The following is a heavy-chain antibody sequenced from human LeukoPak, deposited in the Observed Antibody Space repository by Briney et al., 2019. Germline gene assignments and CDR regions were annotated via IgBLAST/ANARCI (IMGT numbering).Heavy chain of an antibody. D-gene: IGHD2-15*01. V-gene: IGHV3-48*03. CDR1: GFTFILYE. CDR3: AARPGYCSGGSCYSGPFDY. J-gene: IGHJ4*02. CDR2: IIRSGTTI. Sequence: GGSLRLSCAASGFTFILYEMNWVRQAPGKGLEWLSYIIRSGTTIYYADSVKGRFTISRDNAKNSLYLQMNSLRAEDTAVYYCAARPGYCSGGSCYSGPFDYWGQGTLVTVSS.